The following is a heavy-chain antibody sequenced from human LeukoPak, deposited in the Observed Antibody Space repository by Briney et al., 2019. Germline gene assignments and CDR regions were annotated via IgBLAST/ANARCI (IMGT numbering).Heavy chain of an antibody. J-gene: IGHJ6*02. CDR2: INPSGGST. CDR1: GYTFTSYY. CDR3: ARGGETPRYYYYGMDV. V-gene: IGHV1-46*01. Sequence: GASVKVSCTASGYTFTSYYMHWVRQAPGQGLEWMGIINPSGGSTSYAQKFQGRVTMTRDTSTSTVYMELSSLRSEDTAVYYCARGGETPRYYYYGMDVWGQGTTVTVSS.